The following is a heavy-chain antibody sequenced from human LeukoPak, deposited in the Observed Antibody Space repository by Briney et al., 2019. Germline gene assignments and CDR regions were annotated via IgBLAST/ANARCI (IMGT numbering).Heavy chain of an antibody. CDR2: ISYDGSNK. D-gene: IGHD6-6*01. J-gene: IGHJ4*02. Sequence: GGSLRLSCAASGFTFSSYAMHWVRQAPGKGLEWVAVISYDGSNKYYADSVKGRFTISRDNSKNTLYLQMNGLRAEDTAVYYCARDWGRGYSSSFDYWGQGTLVTVSS. CDR3: ARDWGRGYSSSFDY. CDR1: GFTFSSYA. V-gene: IGHV3-30*01.